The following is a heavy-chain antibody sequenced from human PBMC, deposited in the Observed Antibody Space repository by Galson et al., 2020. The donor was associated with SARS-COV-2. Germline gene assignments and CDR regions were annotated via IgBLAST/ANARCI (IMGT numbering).Heavy chain of an antibody. D-gene: IGHD2-21*02. Sequence: GESLKISCAASGFTFSSSAMHWVRQAPGKGLEWVAVISYDGSNKYYADSVKGRFTISRDNSKNTLYLQMNSLRAEDTAVYYCARDGDIVVVTATDYWGQGTLVTVSS. V-gene: IGHV3-30-3*01. CDR2: ISYDGSNK. CDR3: ARDGDIVVVTATDY. J-gene: IGHJ4*02. CDR1: GFTFSSSA.